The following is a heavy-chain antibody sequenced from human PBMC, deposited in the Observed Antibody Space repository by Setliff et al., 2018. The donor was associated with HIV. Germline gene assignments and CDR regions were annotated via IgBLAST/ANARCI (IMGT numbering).Heavy chain of an antibody. V-gene: IGHV1-18*01. CDR1: GYTFTSYG. J-gene: IGHJ4*02. CDR2: ISAYSGNT. Sequence: ASVKVSCKASGYTFTSYGISWVRQAPGQGLEWMGWISAYSGNTNYAQKFQGRVTMTTDTSTSTAYMELRSLRSDDTAVYYCARVWEWNYDLGYWGQGTLVTVSS. CDR3: ARVWEWNYDLGY. D-gene: IGHD1-7*01.